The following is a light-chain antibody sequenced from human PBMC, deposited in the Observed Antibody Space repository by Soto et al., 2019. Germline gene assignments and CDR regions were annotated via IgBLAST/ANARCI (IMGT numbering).Light chain of an antibody. CDR2: GAS. CDR3: QQYGSSPLFT. Sequence: EIVLTQSPGTLSLSPGERATLSCRASQSVSSSYLAWYQQKPGQAPRLLIYGASSRATGIPDRFSGSGSGTDFTLNISTLEPEDFAVDYCQQYGSSPLFTFGAGTNVDSK. V-gene: IGKV3-20*01. CDR1: QSVSSSY. J-gene: IGKJ3*01.